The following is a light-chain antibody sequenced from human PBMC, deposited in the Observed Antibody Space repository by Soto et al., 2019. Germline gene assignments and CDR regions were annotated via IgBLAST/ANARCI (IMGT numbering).Light chain of an antibody. CDR3: SSYAGSILFAV. V-gene: IGLV2-23*02. CDR2: EDI. CDR1: SSDVGGYTL. Sequence: QSALTQPASVSGSPGQSITISCTGTSSDVGGYTLVSWYQQHPGKAPKLMIYEDIKRPSGVSNRFSGSKSGNTASLTISALQAEDEADYYCSSYAGSILFAVFGGGTKLTVL. J-gene: IGLJ2*01.